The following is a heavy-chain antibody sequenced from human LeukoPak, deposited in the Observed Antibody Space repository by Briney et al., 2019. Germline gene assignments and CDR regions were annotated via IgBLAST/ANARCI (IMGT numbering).Heavy chain of an antibody. J-gene: IGHJ4*02. CDR1: GGSISSYY. CDR2: IYYSGST. V-gene: IGHV4-59*08. D-gene: IGHD6-19*01. CDR3: ARHVAVALGYFDY. Sequence: SETLSLTCAVSGGSISSYYWSWIRQPPGKGLEWIGYIYYSGSTNYNPSLKSRVTISVDTSKNQFSLKLSSVTAADTAVYYCARHVAVALGYFDYWGQGTLVTVSS.